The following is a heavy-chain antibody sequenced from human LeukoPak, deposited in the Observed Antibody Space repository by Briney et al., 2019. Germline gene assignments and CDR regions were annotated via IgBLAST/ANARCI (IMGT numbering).Heavy chain of an antibody. Sequence: GGSLRLSCAASGFTFSSNSMNWGRHAPGKGREWVSSIISSSSYIYYADSVKGRFNISRDNAKNSLYLQMNSLRAEDTAVYYCAREDEQQLGPHYYYYMDVWGKGTTVTVSS. CDR3: AREDEQQLGPHYYYYMDV. V-gene: IGHV3-21*01. CDR1: GFTFSSNS. D-gene: IGHD6-13*01. J-gene: IGHJ6*03. CDR2: IISSSSYI.